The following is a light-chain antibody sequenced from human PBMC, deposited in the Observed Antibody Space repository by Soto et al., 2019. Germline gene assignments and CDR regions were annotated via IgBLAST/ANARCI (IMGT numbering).Light chain of an antibody. J-gene: IGLJ2*01. CDR1: SSDVGGYNY. CDR3: SSYTSSSTLV. V-gene: IGLV2-14*01. CDR2: DVS. Sequence: QPASVSGSPGQSITISCTGTSSDVGGYNYVSWYQQHPGKAPKLMIYDVSNRPSGVSNRFSGSKSGNTASLTISGLQAEDEADYYCSSYTSSSTLVFGGVTKVTVL.